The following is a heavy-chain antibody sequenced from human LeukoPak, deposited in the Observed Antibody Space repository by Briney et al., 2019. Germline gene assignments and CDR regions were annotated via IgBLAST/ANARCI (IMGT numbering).Heavy chain of an antibody. CDR2: IKVDGTDK. D-gene: IGHD7-27*01. V-gene: IGHV3-7*01. CDR1: GFGFSNYW. J-gene: IGHJ4*02. Sequence: GGSLRLSCAASGFGFSNYWMSWVRQAPGKGLEWVAYIKVDGTDKYYLDSVEGRFTISRDNAKNSLYLQMNRLRAEDTAVYYCTTMGGLGTDDYWGQGTLVTVSS. CDR3: TTMGGLGTDDY.